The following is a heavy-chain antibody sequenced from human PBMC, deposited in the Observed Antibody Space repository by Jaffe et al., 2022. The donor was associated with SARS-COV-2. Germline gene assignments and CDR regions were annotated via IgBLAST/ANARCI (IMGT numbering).Heavy chain of an antibody. D-gene: IGHD6-13*01. Sequence: EVQLVQSGAEVKKPGESLRISCKGSGYSFTSYWISWVRQMPGKGLEWMGRIDPSDSYTNYSPSFQGHVTISADKSISTAYLQWSSLKASDTAMYYCARQGDAAAGPGGMDVWGQGTTVTVSS. CDR3: ARQGDAAAGPGGMDV. CDR1: GYSFTSYW. V-gene: IGHV5-10-1*03. CDR2: IDPSDSYT. J-gene: IGHJ6*02.